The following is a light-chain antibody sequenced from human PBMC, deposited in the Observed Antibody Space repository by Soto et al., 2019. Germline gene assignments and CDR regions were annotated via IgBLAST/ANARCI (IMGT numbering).Light chain of an antibody. Sequence: DIQMTQSPSTLSASLGRRVTITCRASQSVRSWLAWYQQKPGRSPKLLIYDASSLQGGVPSRFSGSGFGTEFTLTVSSLQADDFATYYCQQYSNYSFTFGPGTKVDMK. CDR1: QSVRSW. J-gene: IGKJ3*01. V-gene: IGKV1-5*01. CDR2: DAS. CDR3: QQYSNYSFT.